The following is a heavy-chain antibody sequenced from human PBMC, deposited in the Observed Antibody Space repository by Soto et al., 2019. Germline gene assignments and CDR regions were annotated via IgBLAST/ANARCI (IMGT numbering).Heavy chain of an antibody. J-gene: IGHJ6*02. CDR1: GGTLSSYA. CDR2: IIPIFGTA. Sequence: ASVKVTCKASGGTLSSYAISWVRQAPGQGLEWMGGIIPIFGTANYAQKFQGRVTITAGESTSTAYMELSSLRSEDTAVYYCARGGQITMVRGTTRYYGMDVWGQGTTVTVSS. V-gene: IGHV1-69*13. D-gene: IGHD3-10*01. CDR3: ARGGQITMVRGTTRYYGMDV.